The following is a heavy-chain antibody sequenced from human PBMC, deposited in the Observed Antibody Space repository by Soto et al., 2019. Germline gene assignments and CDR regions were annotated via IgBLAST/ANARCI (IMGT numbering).Heavy chain of an antibody. D-gene: IGHD2-2*01. CDR3: ARTGLLGYCSSTSCYGSYYGMDV. Sequence: NPSETLSLTCAVYGGSFSGYYWSWIRQPPGKGLEWIGEINHSGSTNYNPSLKSRVTISVDTSKNQFSLKLSSVTAADTAVYYCARTGLLGYCSSTSCYGSYYGMDVWGQGTTVTVSS. CDR2: INHSGST. CDR1: GGSFSGYY. V-gene: IGHV4-34*01. J-gene: IGHJ6*02.